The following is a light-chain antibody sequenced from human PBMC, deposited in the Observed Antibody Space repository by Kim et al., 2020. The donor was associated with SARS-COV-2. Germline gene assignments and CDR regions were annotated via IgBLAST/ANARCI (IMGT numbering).Light chain of an antibody. CDR3: ATWDGSLTAGV. CDR2: DIL. CDR1: TSNIGHNY. J-gene: IGLJ3*02. V-gene: IGLV1-51*01. Sequence: GQKISSSCSGSTSNIGHNYVSWYQQTPGKAPRLLIYDILKRPSGVPDRFSGSKSGTTATLDITGLQPGDEANYYCATWDGSLTAGVFGGGTQLTVL.